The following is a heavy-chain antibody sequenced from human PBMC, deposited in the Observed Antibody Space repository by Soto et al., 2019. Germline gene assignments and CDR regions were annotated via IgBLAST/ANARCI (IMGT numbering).Heavy chain of an antibody. J-gene: IGHJ6*01. D-gene: IGHD1-1*01. CDR3: ACKVGTGSAYYNYGMDV. Sequence: QVQLVQSGAEVKKPGSAGKVSCKASGGTFSSYAISWVRQAPGQGREWMGGILPIFGTANYAKKFQGRVTSTADESTSTAYMERRSLRSEDTALYYCACKVGTGSAYYNYGMDVWGQGTTVTGSS. CDR1: GGTFSSYA. CDR2: ILPIFGTA. V-gene: IGHV1-69*01.